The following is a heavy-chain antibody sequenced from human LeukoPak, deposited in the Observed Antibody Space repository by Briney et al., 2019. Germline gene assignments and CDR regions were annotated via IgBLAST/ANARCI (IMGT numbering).Heavy chain of an antibody. J-gene: IGHJ4*02. CDR2: ISGNSGRT. CDR3: AKSTSSWERVDY. D-gene: IGHD6-13*01. CDR1: GFTFSSYA. Sequence: WGSLRLSYAASGFTFSSYAMSWVRQAPGKGLEWVSSISGNSGRTYYADSVKGRFSISRDNSNNTLYLQMNSLRAEDAAVYYCAKSTSSWERVDYWGQGTLVTVSS. V-gene: IGHV3-23*01.